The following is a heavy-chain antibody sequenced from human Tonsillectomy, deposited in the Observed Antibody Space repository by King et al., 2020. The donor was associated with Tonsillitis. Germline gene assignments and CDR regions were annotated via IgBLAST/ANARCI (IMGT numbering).Heavy chain of an antibody. Sequence: PLVPSGAALPPPGASVKVSCPASGYPFLDYSVHWVRQAPGQGPEWLGWIAPNNGDPKYAQKFQGRVTMTRDTSISTAYLELPKLRSDDTAVYYCARDLLEAVAVYLFAHWGQGTLVTVSA. D-gene: IGHD6-19*01. CDR2: IAPNNGDP. CDR1: GYPFLDYS. J-gene: IGHJ5*02. CDR3: ARDLLEAVAVYLFAH. V-gene: IGHV1-2*02.